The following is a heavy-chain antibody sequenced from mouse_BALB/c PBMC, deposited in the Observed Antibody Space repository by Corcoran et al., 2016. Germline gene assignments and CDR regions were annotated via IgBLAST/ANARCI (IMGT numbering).Heavy chain of an antibody. V-gene: IGHV9-4*02. CDR2: INTHSGVP. Sequence: QIQLVQSGPELKKPGETVRISCKASGYTFTTAGMQWVQKMPGKGLKWIGWINTHSGVPKYAEDFKGGFAFSLETSASTAYLQISNLKNEDTATYFCARRGAYYRYGGAMDYWGQGTSVTVSS. CDR1: GYTFTTAG. J-gene: IGHJ4*01. D-gene: IGHD2-14*01. CDR3: ARRGAYYRYGGAMDY.